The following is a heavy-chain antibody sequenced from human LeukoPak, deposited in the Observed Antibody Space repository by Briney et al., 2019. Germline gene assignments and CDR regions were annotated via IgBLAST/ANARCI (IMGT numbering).Heavy chain of an antibody. CDR2: IHYNGGST. Sequence: ASVKVSLKSSGYTYTNYYMHWVRQPPAQGLEWMGIIHYNGGSTTYAHKFQDRLTMNRDTSTSTLYMALSSLRSEDTAVYYCARGPRITVIRGGQWYYYMDVWRKGTTVTIPS. D-gene: IGHD3-10*01. V-gene: IGHV1-46*01. J-gene: IGHJ6*03. CDR3: ARGPRITVIRGGQWYYYMDV. CDR1: GYTYTNYY.